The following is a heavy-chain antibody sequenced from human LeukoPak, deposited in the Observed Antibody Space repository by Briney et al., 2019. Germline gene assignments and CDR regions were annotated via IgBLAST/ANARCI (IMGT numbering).Heavy chain of an antibody. J-gene: IGHJ3*02. CDR2: ISSSSSYI. Sequence: GGSLRLSCAASGFTFSSYSMNWVRQAPGKGLEWVSSISSSSSYIYYADSVKGRFTISRDNAKNSLYLQMNSPRAEDTAVYYCARDRDYGDYVDAFDIWGQGTMVTVSS. CDR3: ARDRDYGDYVDAFDI. V-gene: IGHV3-21*01. D-gene: IGHD4-17*01. CDR1: GFTFSSYS.